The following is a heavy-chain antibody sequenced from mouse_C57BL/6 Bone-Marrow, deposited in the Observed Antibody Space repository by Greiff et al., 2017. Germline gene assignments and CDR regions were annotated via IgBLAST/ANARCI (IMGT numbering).Heavy chain of an antibody. Sequence: QVHVKQSGPELVKPGASVKLSCKASGYTFTSYDINWVKQRPGQGLEWIGWIYPRDGSTQYNEKFKGQATVTVGTSSSTAYMVLHSLTSEDSAVYFCARLEFDGSSGDWYFDVWGTGTTVTVSS. J-gene: IGHJ1*03. CDR2: IYPRDGST. CDR3: ARLEFDGSSGDWYFDV. CDR1: GYTFTSYD. D-gene: IGHD1-1*01. V-gene: IGHV1-85*01.